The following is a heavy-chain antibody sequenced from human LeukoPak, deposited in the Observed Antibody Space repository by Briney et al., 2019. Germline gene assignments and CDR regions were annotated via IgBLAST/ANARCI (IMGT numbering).Heavy chain of an antibody. J-gene: IGHJ6*02. Sequence: SGGSLRLSCAASGLNFRAYGMSWVRQAPGEGLEWVSTISGRGDSTYHADSVKGRFTISRDHSKNTLSLQMNSLRAEDTAVYFCARDYFGSGTYYPYQYYGMDVWGQGTTVTVSS. V-gene: IGHV3-23*01. CDR1: GLNFRAYG. CDR3: ARDYFGSGTYYPYQYYGMDV. CDR2: ISGRGDST. D-gene: IGHD3-10*01.